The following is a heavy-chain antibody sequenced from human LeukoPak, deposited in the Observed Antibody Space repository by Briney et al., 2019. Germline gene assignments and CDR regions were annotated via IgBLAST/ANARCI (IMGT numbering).Heavy chain of an antibody. CDR1: GFTFSSYW. D-gene: IGHD3-3*01. CDR3: ARVTFLEWLFFDY. J-gene: IGHJ4*02. CDR2: IKQDGSEK. V-gene: IGHV3-7*01. Sequence: PGGSLRLSCAASGFTFSSYWMSWVRPAPGKGLEWVADIKQDGSEKYYVDSVKGRFTISRDNAKNSLYVQMNSLRAEDTAVYYCARVTFLEWLFFDYWGQRTLVTVSS.